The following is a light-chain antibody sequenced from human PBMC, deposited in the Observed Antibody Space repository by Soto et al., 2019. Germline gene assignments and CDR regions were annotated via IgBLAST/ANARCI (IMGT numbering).Light chain of an antibody. V-gene: IGKV3-20*01. Sequence: EIVLTQSPGTLSLSPGERATLSCRASQSLSTYSLAWYQQKPGQTPRLLIYAPSTRDTDIPDRFNGSGSGTDFALTISRLEPEDFALYYCQQYEASPLTFGPGTKVDVK. J-gene: IGKJ3*01. CDR1: QSLSTYS. CDR2: APS. CDR3: QQYEASPLT.